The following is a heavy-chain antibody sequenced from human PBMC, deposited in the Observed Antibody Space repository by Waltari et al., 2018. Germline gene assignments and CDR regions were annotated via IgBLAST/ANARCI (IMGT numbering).Heavy chain of an antibody. V-gene: IGHV1-69*14. CDR1: GGTFSSYA. Sequence: QVQLVQSGAAVTKPGSSVKVSCQASGGTFSSYAISWVRQAPGQGLEWMGGIIPIFGTANYAQKFQGRVTITADKSTSTAYMELSSLRSEDTAVYYCARDTSGYGGNSGDYWGQGTLVTVSS. CDR2: IIPIFGTA. CDR3: ARDTSGYGGNSGDY. J-gene: IGHJ4*02. D-gene: IGHD4-17*01.